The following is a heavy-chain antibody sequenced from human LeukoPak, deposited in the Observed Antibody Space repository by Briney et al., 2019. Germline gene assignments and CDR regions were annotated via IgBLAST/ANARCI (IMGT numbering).Heavy chain of an antibody. D-gene: IGHD3-10*01. CDR2: IWYDGDNK. CDR3: ARDLDGSGSYFDY. CDR1: GFTFSIYG. Sequence: GGSLRLSCAASGFTFSIYGMHWVREAPGEGLEWVAVIWYDGDNKYYADSVKGRFTISRDNSKNTLYLQKNSLRAEDTAVYYCARDLDGSGSYFDYWGQGALVTVSS. J-gene: IGHJ4*02. V-gene: IGHV3-33*01.